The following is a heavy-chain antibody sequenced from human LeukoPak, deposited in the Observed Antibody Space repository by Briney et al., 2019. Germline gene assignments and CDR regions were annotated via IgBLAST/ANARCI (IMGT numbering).Heavy chain of an antibody. Sequence: GASVKVSCKDSGYTFIGYYMYWVRQAPGQGLEWMGVINISAGNTNYAQKFQGRVTMTRDMSTSTVYMELSSLRSEDTAIYYCARGPHIRTYDRDNWFDPWGQGTLVTVSS. CDR2: INISAGNT. V-gene: IGHV1-46*01. J-gene: IGHJ5*02. CDR1: GYTFIGYY. D-gene: IGHD3-3*01. CDR3: ARGPHIRTYDRDNWFDP.